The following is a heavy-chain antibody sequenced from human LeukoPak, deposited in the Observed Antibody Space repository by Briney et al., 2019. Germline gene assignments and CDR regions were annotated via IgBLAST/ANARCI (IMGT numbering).Heavy chain of an antibody. CDR2: IYTSGST. CDR3: ARDGSPRIRGFYYYYYMDV. CDR1: GGSISSYY. D-gene: IGHD3-10*01. J-gene: IGHJ6*03. Sequence: SETLSLTCTVSGGSISSYYWSWIRQPAGKGLEWIGRIYTSGSTNYNPSLKSRVTISVDTSKNQFSLKLSSVTAADTAVYYCARDGSPRIRGFYYYYYMDVWGKGTTVTISS. V-gene: IGHV4-4*07.